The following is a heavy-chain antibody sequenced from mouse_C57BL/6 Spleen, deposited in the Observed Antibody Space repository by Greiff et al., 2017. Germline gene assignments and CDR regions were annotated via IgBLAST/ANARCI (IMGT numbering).Heavy chain of an antibody. CDR2: IYPGDGDT. Sequence: QVQLKESGPELVKPGASVKISCKASGYAFSSSWMNWVKQRPGKGLEWIGRIYPGDGDTNYNGKFKGKATLTADKSSSTAYMQLSSLTSEDSAVYFCAKGADYEGVWFAYWGQGTLVTVSA. V-gene: IGHV1-82*01. D-gene: IGHD2-4*01. CDR3: AKGADYEGVWFAY. CDR1: GYAFSSSW. J-gene: IGHJ3*01.